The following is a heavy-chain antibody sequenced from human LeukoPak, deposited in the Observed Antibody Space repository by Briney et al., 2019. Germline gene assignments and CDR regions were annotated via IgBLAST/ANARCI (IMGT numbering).Heavy chain of an antibody. J-gene: IGHJ5*02. Sequence: GGSLRLSCAASGFTFSSYGMHWVRPAPGKGLEWVAFIHYDGTNEFYADSVKGRFTISRDNFKNTLYLQMNSLRVEDTALYYCVNSGFDPWGQGTLVTVSS. D-gene: IGHD3-10*01. V-gene: IGHV3-30*02. CDR1: GFTFSSYG. CDR2: IHYDGTNE. CDR3: VNSGFDP.